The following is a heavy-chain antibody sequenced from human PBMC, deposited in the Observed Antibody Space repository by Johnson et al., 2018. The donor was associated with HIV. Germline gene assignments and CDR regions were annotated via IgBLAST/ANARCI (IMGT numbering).Heavy chain of an antibody. CDR2: ISWNGGNT. CDR3: AKDIWQYMYGAFDI. CDR1: GFTFEDYG. D-gene: IGHD2-8*01. V-gene: IGHV3-20*04. J-gene: IGHJ3*02. Sequence: VQLVESGGGVVRPGGSLRLSCVASGFTFEDYGMNWVRQPPGKGLEWVSDISWNGGNTGYADSVKDRFIISRDNAKNSLYLQMNSLRAEDTALYYCAKDIWQYMYGAFDIWGQGTMVTVSS.